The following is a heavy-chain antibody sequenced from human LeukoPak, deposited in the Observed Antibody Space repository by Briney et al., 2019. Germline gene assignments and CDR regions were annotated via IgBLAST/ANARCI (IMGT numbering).Heavy chain of an antibody. CDR3: ARGREPYYYYYGMDV. Sequence: PGGSLRLSCAASGFTFKNYAMNWVRQSPGQGLEWVSTISGDAVTSWYADSVKGRFTVSRDNSKNIVFLQMNNLRAEDTAVYYCARGREPYYYYYGMDVWGQGTTVTVSS. CDR1: GFTFKNYA. V-gene: IGHV3-23*01. CDR2: ISGDAVTS. J-gene: IGHJ6*02. D-gene: IGHD1-14*01.